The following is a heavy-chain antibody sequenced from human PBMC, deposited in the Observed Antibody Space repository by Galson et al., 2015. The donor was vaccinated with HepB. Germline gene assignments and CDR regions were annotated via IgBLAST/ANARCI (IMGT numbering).Heavy chain of an antibody. J-gene: IGHJ5*02. Sequence: SLRLSCAASGFTFSAFAMHWVRQAPVKGLEFVSGIGGNGASSYYADSVKGRFTISRDNAKKSLYLQMNSLRAEDTAVYYCARDGDYLSYRPHWFDPWGQGTLVTVSS. CDR3: ARDGDYLSYRPHWFDP. CDR2: IGGNGASS. CDR1: GFTFSAFA. D-gene: IGHD4-17*01. V-gene: IGHV3-64*04.